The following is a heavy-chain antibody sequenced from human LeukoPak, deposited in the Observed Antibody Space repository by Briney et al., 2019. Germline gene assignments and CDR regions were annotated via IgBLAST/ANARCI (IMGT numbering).Heavy chain of an antibody. CDR3: AKDSFVRDIYRFFDWSFDG. Sequence: GGSLRLSCAASGFTFSSYAMHWVRQAPGKGLEWVAVISYDGSNKYYADSVKGRFTISRDNSKNTLYLQMNSLRAEDTAVYYCAKDSFVRDIYRFFDWSFDGWGQGTLVTVSS. D-gene: IGHD3-9*01. J-gene: IGHJ4*02. V-gene: IGHV3-30-3*01. CDR2: ISYDGSNK. CDR1: GFTFSSYA.